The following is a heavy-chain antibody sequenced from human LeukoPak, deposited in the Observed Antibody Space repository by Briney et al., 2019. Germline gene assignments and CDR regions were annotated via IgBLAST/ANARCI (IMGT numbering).Heavy chain of an antibody. Sequence: PGGSLLRPCSASGVSLINYWVNWVRRPPGKGREGVANINQAGNEKNYVASVKGRFTISRHNSKNSLTLQMTSLRVEDTAVYYCARHPTGYPNWFDPWGQGTQVTVSS. V-gene: IGHV3-7*01. CDR1: GVSLINYW. J-gene: IGHJ5*02. CDR2: INQAGNEK. D-gene: IGHD6-13*01. CDR3: ARHPTGYPNWFDP.